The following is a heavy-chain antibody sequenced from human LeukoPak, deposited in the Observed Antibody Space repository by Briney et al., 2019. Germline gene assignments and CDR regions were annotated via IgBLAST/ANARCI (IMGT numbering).Heavy chain of an antibody. J-gene: IGHJ3*01. CDR1: GYSFTTYW. Sequence: LGEPLNTSWKGSGYSFTTYWSGGVRTLPGKGLEGMRIIYPGDSDNTNSPSFQGQVTISADKSISTAYLQWSSLKASDTAMYYCARRGASDGFDFWGQGTMVTVSS. D-gene: IGHD1-26*01. CDR2: IYPGDSDN. CDR3: ARRGASDGFDF. V-gene: IGHV5-51*01.